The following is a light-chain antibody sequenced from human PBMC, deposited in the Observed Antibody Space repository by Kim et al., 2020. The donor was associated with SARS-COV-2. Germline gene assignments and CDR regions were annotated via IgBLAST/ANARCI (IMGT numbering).Light chain of an antibody. V-gene: IGLV7-46*01. J-gene: IGLJ2*01. CDR3: LLSYSDSRV. CDR1: TGAVTSDHF. CDR2: DTG. Sequence: PAGTVTLTWDSSTGAVTSDHFPCWFQQKPGQAPRTLIYDTGNRHSWTPARFSGSLLGGKAALTLSAAQADDEADYYCLLSYSDSRVFGGGTQLTVL.